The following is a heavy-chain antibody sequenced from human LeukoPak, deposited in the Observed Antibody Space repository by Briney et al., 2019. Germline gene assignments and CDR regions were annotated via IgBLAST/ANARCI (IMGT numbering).Heavy chain of an antibody. CDR3: ARQRGSGCLDY. CDR2: IKQDGSET. V-gene: IGHV3-7*01. D-gene: IGHD6-19*01. J-gene: IGHJ4*02. Sequence: GGSLRLSCAASGFTFRSYSMNWVRQAPGKGLEWVANIKQDGSETYYVDSVKGRFTISRDNAKNSLSLQMNSLRAEDTAVYYCARQRGSGCLDYWGQGTLVTVSS. CDR1: GFTFRSYS.